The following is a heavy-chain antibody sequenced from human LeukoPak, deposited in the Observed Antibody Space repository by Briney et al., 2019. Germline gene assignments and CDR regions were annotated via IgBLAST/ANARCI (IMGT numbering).Heavy chain of an antibody. V-gene: IGHV4-34*01. CDR1: GGSFSGYY. J-gene: IGHJ5*02. D-gene: IGHD2-8*01. CDR3: ARVYEEQMHWFDP. CDR2: INHSGST. Sequence: SETLSLTCAVYGGSFSGYYWSWIRQPPGKGLEWIGEINHSGSTNYNPSLKSRVTISVDTSKNQFSLKLSSVTAADTAVYYCARVYEEQMHWFDPWGQGTLVTVSS.